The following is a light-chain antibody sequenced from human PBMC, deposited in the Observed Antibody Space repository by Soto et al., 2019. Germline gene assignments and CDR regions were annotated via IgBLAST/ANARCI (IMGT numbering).Light chain of an antibody. V-gene: IGKV1-5*03. Sequence: DIQMTQSPSTLSASVGDRVTITCRASQSISTWLAWYQQKPGKAPKLLIYKASNLEGGVPSRFSGSGSGTEFNITISSRQPDDFAAYYCQQYNTYPLTFGGGTTVEIK. CDR1: QSISTW. CDR2: KAS. J-gene: IGKJ4*01. CDR3: QQYNTYPLT.